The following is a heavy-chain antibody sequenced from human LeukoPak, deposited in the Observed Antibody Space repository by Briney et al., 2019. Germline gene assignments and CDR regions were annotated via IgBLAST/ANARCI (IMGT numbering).Heavy chain of an antibody. Sequence: PGGSLRLSCAASGFTFSSYAMSWVRQAPGKGLEWVSAISGSGGGTYYADSVKGRFTISRDNSKNTLYLQMDSLRAEDTAVYYCAKDCSSTNCYAYWGQGTLVTVSS. CDR1: GFTFSSYA. V-gene: IGHV3-23*01. D-gene: IGHD2-2*01. CDR2: ISGSGGGT. J-gene: IGHJ4*02. CDR3: AKDCSSTNCYAY.